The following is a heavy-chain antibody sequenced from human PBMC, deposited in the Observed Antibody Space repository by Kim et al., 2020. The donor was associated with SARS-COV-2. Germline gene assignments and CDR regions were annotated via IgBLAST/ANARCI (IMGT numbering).Heavy chain of an antibody. Sequence: GRFTISRDNSKNTLYLQMNSLRAEDTAVYYCARSPRYSSSWYAGPGWFDPWGQGTLVTVSS. J-gene: IGHJ5*02. CDR3: ARSPRYSSSWYAGPGWFDP. V-gene: IGHV3-30*07. D-gene: IGHD6-13*01.